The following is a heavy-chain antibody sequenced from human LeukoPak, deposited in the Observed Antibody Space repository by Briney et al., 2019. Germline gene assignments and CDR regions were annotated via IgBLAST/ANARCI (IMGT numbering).Heavy chain of an antibody. CDR3: ARVTAMVGWYFDL. D-gene: IGHD5-18*01. Sequence: SEALSLTCTVSGGSISSGGNYWSWIRQYPGEGLELIGYIYSTGSSYYNPSLKSRLTISVDTSRNQFSLRLTSVTAADTAVYYYARVTAMVGWYFDLWGRGTLVTVSS. V-gene: IGHV4-31*03. CDR2: IYSTGSS. J-gene: IGHJ2*01. CDR1: GGSISSGGNY.